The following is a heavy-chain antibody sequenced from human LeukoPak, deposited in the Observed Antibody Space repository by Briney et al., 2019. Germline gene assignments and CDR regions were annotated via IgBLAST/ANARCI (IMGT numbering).Heavy chain of an antibody. CDR2: VNPNSCGT. CDR1: GYTFTGYY. CDR3: ARDRYYDSKTFDI. V-gene: IGHV1-2*02. Sequence: ASVKVSCKASGYTFTGYYMHWVRQAPGQGLEWMGWVNPNSCGTNYAQKFQGRVTMTRDTSISTAYMELSRLRSDDTAVYYCARDRYYDSKTFDIWGQGTMVTVSS. D-gene: IGHD3-22*01. J-gene: IGHJ3*02.